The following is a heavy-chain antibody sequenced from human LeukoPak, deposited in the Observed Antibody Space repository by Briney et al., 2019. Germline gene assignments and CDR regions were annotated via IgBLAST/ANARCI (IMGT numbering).Heavy chain of an antibody. CDR1: GFTFSSYG. CDR2: ISYDGSYK. Sequence: PGRSLRLSCAASGFTFSSYGMHWVRQAPDKGLEGVAVISYDGSYKYYTDSVKGRFTISRDNSKNTLYLQMNSLRPEDTAVYYCAKGTDYDVLTGLDSWGQGTLVTVSS. D-gene: IGHD3-9*01. V-gene: IGHV3-30*18. J-gene: IGHJ4*02. CDR3: AKGTDYDVLTGLDS.